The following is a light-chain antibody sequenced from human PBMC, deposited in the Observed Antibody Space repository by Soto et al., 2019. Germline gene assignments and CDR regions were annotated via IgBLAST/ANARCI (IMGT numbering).Light chain of an antibody. V-gene: IGKV1-5*01. CDR2: DVS. Sequence: DIQMTQSPSTVSAYVGDSVTITCRASQSITTWLAWYQQRPGKAPKLLIYDVSSLQSGVPSRFSGSGSGTKFTLTISSLQPDDFATYYCQQYNSYSPLTFGGGTKVDI. CDR3: QQYNSYSPLT. CDR1: QSITTW. J-gene: IGKJ4*01.